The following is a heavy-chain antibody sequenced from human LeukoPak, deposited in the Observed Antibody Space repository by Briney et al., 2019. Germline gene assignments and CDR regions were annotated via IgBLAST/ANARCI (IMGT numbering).Heavy chain of an antibody. CDR3: TRDHYPRFSRWELWEDDAFDI. V-gene: IGHV3-49*04. CDR2: IRSKAYGGTT. J-gene: IGHJ3*02. CDR1: GFSFCDYV. Sequence: GGSLRLSCTGSGFSFCDYVMSWVRQAPGKGLEWVGSIRSKAYGGTTESAASVKGRFTISRDDSKSIAYLQINSLKTEDTAVYYCTRDHYPRFSRWELWEDDAFDIWGQGTMVTVSS. D-gene: IGHD1-7*01.